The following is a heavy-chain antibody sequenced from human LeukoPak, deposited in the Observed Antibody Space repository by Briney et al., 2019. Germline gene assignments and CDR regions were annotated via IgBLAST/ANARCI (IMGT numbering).Heavy chain of an antibody. D-gene: IGHD1-26*01. V-gene: IGHV3-7*01. CDR1: GFTVDTYW. J-gene: IGHJ4*02. Sequence: GGSLRLSCVASGFTVDTYWMSWVRQAPGKGLDWVAHIKEDGTRKYYVDSVRGRFTISRDNAKNSLFLQMNSLRVEDTAVYYCARYSGSYVDYWGQGTLVTVSS. CDR2: IKEDGTRK. CDR3: ARYSGSYVDY.